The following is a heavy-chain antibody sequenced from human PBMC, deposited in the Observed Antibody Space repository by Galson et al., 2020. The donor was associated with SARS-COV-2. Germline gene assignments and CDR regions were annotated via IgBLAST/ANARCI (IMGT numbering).Heavy chain of an antibody. CDR3: LSFSSTRDNY. Sequence: GGSLRLSCSASGFTFSDFAMHWVRQAPGKGLEYVSAISSNGGTSFYADSVNGRLTMSRDNDKNTFYLQMTGLRVEDTAFYYCLSFSSTRDNYWGQGTLVTVTS. D-gene: IGHD6-13*01. CDR1: GFTFSDFA. CDR2: ISSNGGTS. J-gene: IGHJ4*02. V-gene: IGHV3-64D*09.